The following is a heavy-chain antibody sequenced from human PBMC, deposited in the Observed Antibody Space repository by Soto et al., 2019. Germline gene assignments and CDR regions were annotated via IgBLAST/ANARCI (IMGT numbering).Heavy chain of an antibody. CDR2: IYYSGST. CDR1: GGSISSYY. V-gene: IGHV4-59*12. J-gene: IGHJ5*02. D-gene: IGHD3-10*01. CDR3: ARGKDYGSGSYYIEGMNWFDP. Sequence: SETLSLTCTVSGGSISSYYWSWIRQPPGKGLEWIGYIYYSGSTNYNPSLKSRVTISVDTPKNQFSLKLSSVTAADTAVYYCARGKDYGSGSYYIEGMNWFDPWGQGTLVTVSS.